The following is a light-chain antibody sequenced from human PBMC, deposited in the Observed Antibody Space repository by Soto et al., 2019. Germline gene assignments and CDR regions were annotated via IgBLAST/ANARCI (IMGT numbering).Light chain of an antibody. J-gene: IGKJ1*01. Sequence: EIVMTESPATLSVSLGGRATLSCRASQSVSTDLAWYQQRPGQAPRLLIFGASTRATGIPARFSGSGSGTEFTLTISSLQSEDFAVYYCQQYNNWPRTFGQGTKVDI. CDR3: QQYNNWPRT. CDR1: QSVSTD. V-gene: IGKV3-15*01. CDR2: GAS.